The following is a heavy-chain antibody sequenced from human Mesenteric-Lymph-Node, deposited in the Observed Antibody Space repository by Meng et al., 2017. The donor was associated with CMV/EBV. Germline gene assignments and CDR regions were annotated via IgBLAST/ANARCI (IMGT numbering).Heavy chain of an antibody. CDR1: GFTFSSYA. V-gene: IGHV3-23*01. D-gene: IGHD1-1*01. Sequence: GESLKISCAASGFTFSSYAISWVRQAPGKGLEWVSVISGSGGSTYYADSVKGRFTISRDNAKNSLYLHMNSLRQEDTALYYCGKDISGSRRAFEYWGQGTLVTVSS. J-gene: IGHJ4*02. CDR3: GKDISGSRRAFEY. CDR2: ISGSGGST.